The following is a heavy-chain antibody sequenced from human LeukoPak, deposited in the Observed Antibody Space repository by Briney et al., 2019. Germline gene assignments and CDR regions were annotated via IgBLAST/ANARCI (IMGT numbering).Heavy chain of an antibody. Sequence: SETLSLTCAVYGGSFSQYYWSWMRQPPGKGLEWIGEINYSGGSNYNPSLKSRVTISVDTSKNQFSLKVSSVTAADTAVYYCARGDCSSTICYSPMDVWGKGTTVTVSS. CDR1: GGSFSQYY. V-gene: IGHV4-34*01. CDR3: ARGDCSSTICYSPMDV. D-gene: IGHD2-2*01. CDR2: INYSGGS. J-gene: IGHJ6*03.